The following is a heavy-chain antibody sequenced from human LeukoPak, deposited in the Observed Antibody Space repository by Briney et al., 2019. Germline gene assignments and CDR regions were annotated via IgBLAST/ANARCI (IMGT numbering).Heavy chain of an antibody. Sequence: GGSLRLSCAASGFTFRNYGMSWVRQAPGQGLEWVSGLSANGSVTFYARSVRGRFTISRDNSKNTLHLQMSSLRADDSALYYCARFGDYGGYWGQGTLVIVSS. CDR1: GFTFRNYG. CDR2: LSANGSVT. J-gene: IGHJ4*02. CDR3: ARFGDYGGY. V-gene: IGHV3-23*01. D-gene: IGHD4-17*01.